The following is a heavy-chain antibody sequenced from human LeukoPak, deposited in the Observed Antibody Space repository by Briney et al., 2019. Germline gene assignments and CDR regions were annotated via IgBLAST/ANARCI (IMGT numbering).Heavy chain of an antibody. CDR2: VSGYNGNT. CDR3: ARARSSWYRFDP. V-gene: IGHV1-18*01. J-gene: IGHJ5*02. D-gene: IGHD6-13*01. Sequence: GASVKVSCKASGYTFTSYGVTWVRQAPGQGLEWMGWVSGYNGNTKYAENFEGRITMTTDTSTSTAYMELRSLRSDDTAVYYCARARSSWYRFDPWGQGSLVTVSS. CDR1: GYTFTSYG.